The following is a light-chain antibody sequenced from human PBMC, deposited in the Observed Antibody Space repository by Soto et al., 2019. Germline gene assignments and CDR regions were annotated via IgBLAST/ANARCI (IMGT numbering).Light chain of an antibody. CDR3: ETWDSSNWV. CDR1: SGHSTYI. Sequence: QLVLTQSSSASASLGSSVKLTCTLSSGHSTYIIAWHQQQPGKAPRYLMKLEGSGSYNKGSGVPDRFSGSSSGADRYLTISNLQFEDEADYYCETWDSSNWVFGGGTKVTVL. CDR2: LEGSGSY. V-gene: IGLV4-60*02. J-gene: IGLJ3*02.